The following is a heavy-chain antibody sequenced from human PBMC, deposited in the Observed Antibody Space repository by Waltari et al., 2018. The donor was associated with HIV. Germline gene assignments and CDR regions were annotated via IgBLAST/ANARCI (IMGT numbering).Heavy chain of an antibody. CDR1: GYTFTSYD. Sequence: QVQLVQSGAEVKKPGASVKVSCTASGYTFTSYDINWVRQATGQGLEWLGGMNPNRCNTGYAQRFQGRVTMTRNTSISTAYMELSSLRSEDTAVYFCARGPQDYPKYYFDYWGQGTLVTVSS. V-gene: IGHV1-8*01. CDR3: ARGPQDYPKYYFDY. CDR2: MNPNRCNT. J-gene: IGHJ4*02. D-gene: IGHD4-17*01.